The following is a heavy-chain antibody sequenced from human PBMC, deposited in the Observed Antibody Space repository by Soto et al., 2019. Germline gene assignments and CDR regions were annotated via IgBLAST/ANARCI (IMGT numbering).Heavy chain of an antibody. CDR3: ASALRYSSGWYGMDV. V-gene: IGHV3-33*01. Sequence: QVQLVESGGGVVQPGRSLRLSCAASGFTFSSYGMHWVRQAPGKGLEWVAVIWYDGSNKYYADSVKGRFTISRDNSKNTLYLQRNGLRAEDTAVYYCASALRYSSGWYGMDVWGQGTTVTVSS. CDR1: GFTFSSYG. CDR2: IWYDGSNK. D-gene: IGHD6-19*01. J-gene: IGHJ6*02.